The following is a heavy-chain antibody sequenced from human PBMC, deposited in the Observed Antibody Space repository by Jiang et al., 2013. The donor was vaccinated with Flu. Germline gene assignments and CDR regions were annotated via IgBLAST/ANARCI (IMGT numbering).Heavy chain of an antibody. Sequence: VQLVETGGGLIQPGGSLRLSCAASGFTVSSNYMSWVRQAPGKGLEWVSVIYSGGSTYYADSVKGRFTISRDNSKNTLYLQMNSLRAEDTAVYYCARGRIVGAMGSQRYFDLWGRGTLVTVSS. CDR1: GFTVSSNY. J-gene: IGHJ2*01. V-gene: IGHV3-53*02. CDR3: ARGRIVGAMGSQRYFDL. CDR2: IYSGGST. D-gene: IGHD1-26*01.